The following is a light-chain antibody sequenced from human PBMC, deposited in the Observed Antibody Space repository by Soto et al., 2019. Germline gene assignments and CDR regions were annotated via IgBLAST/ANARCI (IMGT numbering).Light chain of an antibody. J-gene: IGKJ1*01. CDR1: QSVSSSS. CDR3: QQYGSSRWT. CDR2: GAS. V-gene: IGKV3-20*01. Sequence: EIVVTPSPGTPSLSPGGRGTLSCRGSQSVSSSSLAWYQQKPGQAPRLLIYGASSRATGIPDRFSGSGSGTDFTLTISRLEPEDFGVYYCQQYGSSRWTFGQGTKVDIK.